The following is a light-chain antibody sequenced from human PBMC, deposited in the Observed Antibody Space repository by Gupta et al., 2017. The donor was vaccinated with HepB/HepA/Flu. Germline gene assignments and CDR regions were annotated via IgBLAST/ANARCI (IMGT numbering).Light chain of an antibody. CDR1: SSNIGSNT. CDR3: STWDDSLDGSVT. Sequence: QSVLTQPPSASGTPGQRVTLSCSGRSSNIGSNTVNWYQQLPETAPKLLIYDDDRRPSGVPDRFSGSKSGTSASLAISGLQSDDEAHYYCSTWDDSLDGSVTFGGGTKLTVL. J-gene: IGLJ2*01. V-gene: IGLV1-44*01. CDR2: DDD.